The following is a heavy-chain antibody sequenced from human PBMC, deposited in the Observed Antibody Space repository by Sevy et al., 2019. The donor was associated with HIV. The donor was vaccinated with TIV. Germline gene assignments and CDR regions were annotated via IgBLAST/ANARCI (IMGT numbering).Heavy chain of an antibody. J-gene: IGHJ4*02. CDR3: VRAIAKDGSF. Sequence: GGSLRLSCVASGFTLNNYWMHWVRQAPGKGLEWVANISQDGGVTYYVDSVRGRFTISRDNGRNLVFLQMNSLRVDDTALYFCVRAIAKDGSFWGQGTLVTVSS. CDR2: ISQDGGVT. CDR1: GFTLNNYW. V-gene: IGHV3-7*01. D-gene: IGHD6-13*01.